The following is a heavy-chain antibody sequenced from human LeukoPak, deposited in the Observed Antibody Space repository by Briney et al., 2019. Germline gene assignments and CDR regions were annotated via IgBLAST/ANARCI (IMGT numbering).Heavy chain of an antibody. Sequence: ASVRVSCKASGYTFINYAISWVRQAPGQGLEWMGWISGYNGDTNYAQNFQGRVTMTTDTSTSTAYMELGSLTSDDTAVYYCARDVRHRYCSSTSCYRGWFDPWGRGTLVTVSS. D-gene: IGHD2-2*01. CDR2: ISGYNGDT. CDR1: GYTFINYA. J-gene: IGHJ5*02. CDR3: ARDVRHRYCSSTSCYRGWFDP. V-gene: IGHV1-18*01.